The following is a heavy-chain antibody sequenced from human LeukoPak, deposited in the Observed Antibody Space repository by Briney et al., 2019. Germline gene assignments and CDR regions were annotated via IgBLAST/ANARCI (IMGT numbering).Heavy chain of an antibody. CDR3: ARGIVATIRGDI. Sequence: AGGSLRLSCAASGFTFSSYAMSWVRQAPGKGLEWVSVIYSGGSTYYADSVKGRFTISRDNSKNTLYLQMNSLRAEDTAVYYCARGIVATIRGDIWGQGTLVTVSS. J-gene: IGHJ4*02. CDR2: IYSGGST. D-gene: IGHD5-12*01. V-gene: IGHV3-53*01. CDR1: GFTFSSYA.